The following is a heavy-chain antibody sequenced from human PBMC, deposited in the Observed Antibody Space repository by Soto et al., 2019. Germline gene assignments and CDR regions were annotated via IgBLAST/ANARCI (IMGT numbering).Heavy chain of an antibody. CDR1: GFTFSSYW. Sequence: GGSLRLSCAASGFTFSSYWMSWVRQAPGKGLEWVANIKQDGSEKYYVDSVKGRFTISRDNAKNSLYLQMNSLRAEDTAVYYCARGNTEWNYNYYGMDVWGQGTTVPVSS. J-gene: IGHJ6*02. CDR3: ARGNTEWNYNYYGMDV. D-gene: IGHD5-18*01. CDR2: IKQDGSEK. V-gene: IGHV3-7*05.